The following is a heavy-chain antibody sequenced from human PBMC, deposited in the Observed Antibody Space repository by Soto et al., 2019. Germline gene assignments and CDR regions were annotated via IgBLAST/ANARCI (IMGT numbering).Heavy chain of an antibody. D-gene: IGHD6-6*01. CDR2: IYYSGST. V-gene: IGHV4-61*01. CDR3: ARVPYSSSSHWFDP. CDR1: GGSVSSGSYY. J-gene: IGHJ5*02. Sequence: QVQLQESGPGLVKPSETLSLTCTVSGGSVSSGSYYWSWIRQPPGKGLEWIGYIYYSGSTNYNPSLTSRVTLSVDPSKNQFSLKLSSVTAADTAVYYCARVPYSSSSHWFDPWGQGTLVTVSS.